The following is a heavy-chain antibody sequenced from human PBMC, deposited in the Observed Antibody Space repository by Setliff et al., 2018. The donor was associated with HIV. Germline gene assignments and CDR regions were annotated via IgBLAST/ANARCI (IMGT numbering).Heavy chain of an antibody. CDR2: IYYSGST. J-gene: IGHJ2*01. Sequence: SEPLSLTCTVSGASISSGDYYWTWIRQPPGKGLEWIGYIYYSGSTYYNPSLKSRVTISVDTSKNQFSLKLNSVTAADTAVYYCARDPYATSGYSNYYFDLWGRGTLVTVSS. D-gene: IGHD3-22*01. CDR3: ARDPYATSGYSNYYFDL. CDR1: GASISSGDYY. V-gene: IGHV4-30-4*08.